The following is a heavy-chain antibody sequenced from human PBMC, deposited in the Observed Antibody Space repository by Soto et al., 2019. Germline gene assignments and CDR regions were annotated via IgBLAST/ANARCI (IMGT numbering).Heavy chain of an antibody. Sequence: SLKFSCKPSGSTFNNYAISWFRQAPPQGLQRMGGIIPIFGTPTYAQKFQGTVTITADESRSTAYMDGISPRSENTAVYYCARPEYSSPLEWGMDAWGQAPTVNVCS. D-gene: IGHD6-6*01. CDR3: ARPEYSSPLEWGMDA. J-gene: IGHJ6*01. V-gene: IGHV1-69*13. CDR2: IIPIFGTP. CDR1: GSTFNNYA.